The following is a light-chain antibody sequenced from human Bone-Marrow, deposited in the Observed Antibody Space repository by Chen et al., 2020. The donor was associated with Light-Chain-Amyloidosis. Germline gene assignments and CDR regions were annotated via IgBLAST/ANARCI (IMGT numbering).Light chain of an antibody. J-gene: IGLJ1*01. Sequence: GQSITISCTGTSGDVVTYNYVSWYQQHPGKAPKVMIYAVSNRPSGVPNRFSGSKSGNTASLTISGLQAEGEADYYCSSFTSGSSYVFGPGTKVTVL. CDR1: SGDVVTYNY. CDR3: SSFTSGSSYV. V-gene: IGLV2-14*01. CDR2: AVS.